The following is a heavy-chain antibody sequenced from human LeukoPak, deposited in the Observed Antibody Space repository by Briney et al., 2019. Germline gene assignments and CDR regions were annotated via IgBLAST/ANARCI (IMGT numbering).Heavy chain of an antibody. V-gene: IGHV4-59*12. Sequence: SETLSLTCTVSGGSISSYYWSWIRQPPGKGLEWIGYISYSGSTNYNPSLKSRLTISLDTSKRQFSLNLNSVTVADTALYYCARDYGGGWYQIDYWGQGHLVTVSS. D-gene: IGHD6-13*01. CDR2: ISYSGST. J-gene: IGHJ4*02. CDR3: ARDYGGGWYQIDY. CDR1: GGSISSYY.